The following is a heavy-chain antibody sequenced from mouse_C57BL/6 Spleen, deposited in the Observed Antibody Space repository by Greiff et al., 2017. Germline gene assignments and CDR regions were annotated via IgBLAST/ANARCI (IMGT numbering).Heavy chain of an antibody. CDR1: GYTFTDYN. CDR3: ASASNDLDY. D-gene: IGHD2-5*01. Sequence: VQLKQSGPELVKPGASVKMSCKASGYTFTDYNMHWVKQSHGKSLEWIGYINPNNGGTSYNKKFKGKATLTVNKSSSTAYMELRSLTSDDSAFYYCASASNDLDYWGQGTTLTVSS. CDR2: INPNNGGT. V-gene: IGHV1-22*01. J-gene: IGHJ2*01.